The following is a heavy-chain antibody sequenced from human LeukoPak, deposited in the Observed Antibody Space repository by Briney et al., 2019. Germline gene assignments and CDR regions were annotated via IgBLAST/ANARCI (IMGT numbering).Heavy chain of an antibody. D-gene: IGHD6-19*01. CDR2: ISGSGGST. V-gene: IGHV3-23*01. J-gene: IGHJ4*02. CDR1: GFTFSSYA. CDR3: AKNGHSSDDY. Sequence: PGGSLRLSCAASGFTFSSYAMSWVRQAPGKGLEWVSVISGSGGSTYYADSVKGRFTISRDNSKYTLYLQMNSLRAEDTAVYYCAKNGHSSDDYWGQGTLVTVSS.